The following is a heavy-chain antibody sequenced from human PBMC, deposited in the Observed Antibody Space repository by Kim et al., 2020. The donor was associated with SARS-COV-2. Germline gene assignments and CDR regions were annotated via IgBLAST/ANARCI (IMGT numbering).Heavy chain of an antibody. V-gene: IGHV3-74*01. CDR1: GFTFSSHW. CDR3: VRRQFTSGWYYFDY. Sequence: GGSLRLSCAASGFTFSSHWMHWVRQAPGKGLVWVSRINSDGTTTSYGDSVKGRFTISRDNAKNTLYLQMNSLRAEDTAVYYCVRRQFTSGWYYFDYWGQGTLNTVTS. D-gene: IGHD6-19*01. CDR2: INSDGTTT. J-gene: IGHJ4*02.